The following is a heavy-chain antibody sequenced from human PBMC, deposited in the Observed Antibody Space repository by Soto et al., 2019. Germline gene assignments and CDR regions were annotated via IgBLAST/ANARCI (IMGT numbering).Heavy chain of an antibody. D-gene: IGHD2-15*01. CDR2: ISSDGSKK. CDR3: AMDLYGGSSRFDY. V-gene: IGHV3-30*03. CDR1: GFTFSNNG. J-gene: IGHJ4*02. Sequence: QVQLVESGGGVVQPGRSRRLSGVASGFTFSNNGIHWVRQAPGQGLEWVAVISSDGSKKYYADSVKGRFTISRDNSKNTLYLQMNSLRAEDTAVYYCAMDLYGGSSRFDYWGQGTLVTVSS.